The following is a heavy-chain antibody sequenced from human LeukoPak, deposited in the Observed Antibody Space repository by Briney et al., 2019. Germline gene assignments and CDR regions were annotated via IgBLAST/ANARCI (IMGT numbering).Heavy chain of an antibody. J-gene: IGHJ4*02. Sequence: GGSLRFSCAASGFTFSSYWMSWVRQAPGKGLEWVSSISSSSSYIYYADSVKGRFTISRDNAKNSLYLQMNSLRAEDTAVYYCARVVDGSGSYYNVADAFDIWGQGTLVTVSS. D-gene: IGHD3-10*01. CDR2: ISSSSSYI. CDR1: GFTFSSYW. CDR3: ARVVDGSGSYYNVADAFDI. V-gene: IGHV3-21*04.